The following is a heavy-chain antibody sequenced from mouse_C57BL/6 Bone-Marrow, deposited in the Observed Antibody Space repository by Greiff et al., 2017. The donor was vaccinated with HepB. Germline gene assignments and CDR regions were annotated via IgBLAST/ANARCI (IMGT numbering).Heavy chain of an antibody. D-gene: IGHD1-1*01. CDR2: IWWDDDK. Sequence: QVTLKVSGPGILQPSQTLSLTCSLSGFSLSTFGMGVGWIRQPSGKGLEWLAHIWWDDDKYYNPALKSRLTISKDTSKNQVFLKIANVDTADTATYYCARTNYGSSFYYAMDYWGQGTSVTVSS. CDR1: GFSLSTFGMG. CDR3: ARTNYGSSFYYAMDY. J-gene: IGHJ4*01. V-gene: IGHV8-8*01.